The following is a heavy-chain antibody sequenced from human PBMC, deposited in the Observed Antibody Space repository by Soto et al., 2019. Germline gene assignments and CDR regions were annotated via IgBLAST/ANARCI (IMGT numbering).Heavy chain of an antibody. CDR3: ARVDNWSDLPYYYYGMDV. V-gene: IGHV4-30-4*01. CDR2: IYYSGST. CDR1: GGSISSGDYY. Sequence: QVQLQESGPGLVKPSQTLSLTCTVSGGSISSGDYYWSWIRQPPGKGLEWIGYIYYSGSTYYNPSLKSRVTISVDTSKNQFSLKLSSMTAADTAVYYCARVDNWSDLPYYYYGMDVWGQGTTVTVSS. J-gene: IGHJ6*02. D-gene: IGHD1-1*01.